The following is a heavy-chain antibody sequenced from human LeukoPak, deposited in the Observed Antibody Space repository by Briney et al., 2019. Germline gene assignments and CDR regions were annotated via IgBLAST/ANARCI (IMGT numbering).Heavy chain of an antibody. CDR2: ISSSSSTI. Sequence: GGSLRLSCAGSGFTFSSYSMNWVRQAPGKGLEWVSYISSSSSTIYYADSVKGRFTISRDNAKNSLYLQMNSLRAEDTAVYYCARQHDFWSGYLLDYWGQGTLVTVSS. CDR3: ARQHDFWSGYLLDY. V-gene: IGHV3-48*01. CDR1: GFTFSSYS. J-gene: IGHJ4*02. D-gene: IGHD3-3*01.